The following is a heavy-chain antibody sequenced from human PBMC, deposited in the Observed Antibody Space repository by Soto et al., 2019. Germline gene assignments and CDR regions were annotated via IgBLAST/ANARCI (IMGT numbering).Heavy chain of an antibody. CDR1: GFTFSDYY. V-gene: IGHV3-11*06. D-gene: IGHD1-26*01. Sequence: QVQLVESGGGLVKPGGSLRLSCAASGFTFSDYYMSWIRQAPGKGLEWVSYISSSSSYTNYADSVKGRFTISRDNAKNSLYMQLNSMRAEDTAVYDCASQRSYYWGFDYWGQGTLVTVSS. CDR3: ASQRSYYWGFDY. J-gene: IGHJ4*02. CDR2: ISSSSSYT.